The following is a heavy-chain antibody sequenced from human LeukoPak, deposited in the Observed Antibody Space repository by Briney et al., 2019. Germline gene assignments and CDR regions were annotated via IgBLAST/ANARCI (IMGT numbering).Heavy chain of an antibody. CDR2: INHSGST. CDR1: GGSISSGSHY. Sequence: SETLSLTCTVSGGSISSGSHYWSWIRQPPGKGLEWIGEINHSGSTNYNPSLKSRVTISVDTSKNQFSLKLSSVTAADTAVYYCARRIAAAAPNWFDPWGQGTLVTVSS. J-gene: IGHJ5*02. CDR3: ARRIAAAAPNWFDP. V-gene: IGHV4-39*07. D-gene: IGHD6-13*01.